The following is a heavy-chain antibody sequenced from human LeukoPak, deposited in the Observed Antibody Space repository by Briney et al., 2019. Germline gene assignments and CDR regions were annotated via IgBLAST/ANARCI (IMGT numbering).Heavy chain of an antibody. D-gene: IGHD6-6*01. J-gene: IGHJ6*03. CDR2: IIPYNGNT. CDR3: ATDHRQSSSSSYYYYMDV. CDR1: GYTFTNYD. V-gene: IGHV1-18*01. Sequence: ASVKVSCKASGYTFTNYDISWVRQAPGQGLEWMGWIIPYNGNTNYAQKFQGRVTMTTHTSTSTAYMELRSLRSDDTAVHYCATDHRQSSSSSYYYYMDVWGTGTTVTVSS.